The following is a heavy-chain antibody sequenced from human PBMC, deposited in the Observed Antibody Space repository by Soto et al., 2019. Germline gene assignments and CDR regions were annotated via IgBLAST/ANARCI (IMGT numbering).Heavy chain of an antibody. CDR2: IYYSGST. CDR3: ASTRPIIAAAGTLDY. V-gene: IGHV4-30-4*01. J-gene: IGHJ4*02. Sequence: SETLSLTCTVSGGSISSGDYYWSWIRQPPGKGLEWIGYIYYSGSTYYNPSLKSRVTISVDTSKNQFSLKLSSVTAADTAVYYCASTRPIIAAAGTLDYWGPGTLVTVSS. D-gene: IGHD6-13*01. CDR1: GGSISSGDYY.